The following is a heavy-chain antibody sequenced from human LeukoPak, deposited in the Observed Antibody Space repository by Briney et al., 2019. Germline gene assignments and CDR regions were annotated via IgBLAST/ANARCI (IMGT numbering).Heavy chain of an antibody. J-gene: IGHJ4*02. D-gene: IGHD6-19*01. Sequence: TGGSLRLSCAASGFTFSNAWMSWVRQAPGKGLEWVGHIKSKTDGGTTDYAAPVKGRFTISRDDSKNTLYLQMNSLKTEDTAVYYCTTSSGWNDYWGQGTLVTVSS. V-gene: IGHV3-15*01. CDR2: IKSKTDGGTT. CDR1: GFTFSNAW. CDR3: TTSSGWNDY.